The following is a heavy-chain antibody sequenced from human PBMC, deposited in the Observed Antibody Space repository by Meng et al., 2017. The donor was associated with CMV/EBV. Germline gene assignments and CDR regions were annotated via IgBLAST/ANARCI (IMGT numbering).Heavy chain of an antibody. CDR2: INPNSGGT. CDR3: ARGGYCSSTSCYDEYFQH. V-gene: IGHV1-2*02. D-gene: IGHD2-2*01. Sequence: ASVKVSCKASGYTFTGYYMHWVRQAPGQGLEWMGWINPNSGGTNYAQKFQGRVTMTRDTSISTAYMELSRLRSDDTAVYYCARGGYCSSTSCYDEYFQHWGQGTLVTVSS. CDR1: GYTFTGYY. J-gene: IGHJ1*01.